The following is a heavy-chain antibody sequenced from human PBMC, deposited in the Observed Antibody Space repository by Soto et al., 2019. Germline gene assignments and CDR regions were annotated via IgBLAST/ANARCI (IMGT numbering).Heavy chain of an antibody. V-gene: IGHV2-5*02. D-gene: IGHD4-17*01. J-gene: IGHJ4*02. CDR1: GFSLSTSTVS. Sequence: QITLKESGPTLVKPTQTLTLSCTFSGFSLSTSTVSVAWIRQPPGKALEWLALIYGDNVRIYSPSLKSRVTITKDTSMNQVVLTMTNVAPLDTASYYCAHCLGRGYGDHSAYCCQETLVTVSS. CDR2: IYGDNVR. CDR3: AHCLGRGYGDHSAY.